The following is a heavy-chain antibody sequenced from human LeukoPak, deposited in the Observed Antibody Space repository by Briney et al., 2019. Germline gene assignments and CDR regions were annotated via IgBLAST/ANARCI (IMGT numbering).Heavy chain of an antibody. V-gene: IGHV3-30-3*01. J-gene: IGHJ6*02. CDR2: ISYDGSNK. CDR3: ARGAYDSSGYYYIGPGYYYGMDV. Sequence: GGSLRLSCAASGFTFSSYAMHWVRQAPGKGLEWVAVISYDGSNKYYADSVKGRFTISRDNSKNTLYLQMNSLRAEDTAVYYCARGAYDSSGYYYIGPGYYYGMDVWGQGTTVTVSS. CDR1: GFTFSSYA. D-gene: IGHD3-22*01.